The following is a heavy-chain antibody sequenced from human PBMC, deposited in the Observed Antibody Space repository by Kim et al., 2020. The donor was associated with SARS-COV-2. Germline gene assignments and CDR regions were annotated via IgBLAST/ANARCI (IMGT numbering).Heavy chain of an antibody. Sequence: ASVKVSCKASGYTFTGYYMHWVRQAPGQGLEWMGWINPNSGGTNYAQKFQGWVTMIRDTSISTAYMELSRLRSDDTAVYYCARVSVQDYYYGMDVWGQGTTVTVSS. CDR1: GYTFTGYY. CDR3: ARVSVQDYYYGMDV. V-gene: IGHV1-2*04. CDR2: INPNSGGT. J-gene: IGHJ6*02.